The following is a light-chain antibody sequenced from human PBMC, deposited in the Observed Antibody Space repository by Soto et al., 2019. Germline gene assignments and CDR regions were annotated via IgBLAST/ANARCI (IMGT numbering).Light chain of an antibody. Sequence: QSALTQPASVSGSPGQSITISCTGTSSDVGAYNYVSWYQQFPGKAPKLMIYEVTNRPSGVSNRFSGSKSGNTASLPISGLQAEDEGDYYCTSFTTSSTYVFGTGTKVTVL. CDR1: SSDVGAYNY. J-gene: IGLJ1*01. CDR3: TSFTTSSTYV. CDR2: EVT. V-gene: IGLV2-14*01.